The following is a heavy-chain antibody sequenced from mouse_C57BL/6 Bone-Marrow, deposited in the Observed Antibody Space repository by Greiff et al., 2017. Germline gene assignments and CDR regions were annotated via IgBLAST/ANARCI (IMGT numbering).Heavy chain of an antibody. V-gene: IGHV1-82*01. J-gene: IGHJ2*01. CDR3: ARGRDLDFDY. CDR1: GYAFSSSW. Sequence: VKVVESGPELVKPGASVKISCKASGYAFSSSWMNWVKQRPGKGLEWIGRIYPGDGDTNYNGKFKGKATLTADKSSSTAYMQLSSLTSEDSAVYFCARGRDLDFDYWGQGTTLTVSS. CDR2: IYPGDGDT.